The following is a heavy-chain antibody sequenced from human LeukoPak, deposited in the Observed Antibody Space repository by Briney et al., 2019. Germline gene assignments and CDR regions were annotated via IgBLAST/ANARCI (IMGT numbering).Heavy chain of an antibody. Sequence: PGGSLRLSCAASGFTFSSYAMSWVRQPPGKGLEWIGEINHSGSTNYNPSLKSRVTISVDTSKNQFSLKLSSVTAADTAVYYCATESRDGYNYNYWGQGTLVTVSS. CDR3: ATESRDGYNYNY. CDR2: INHSGST. D-gene: IGHD5-24*01. V-gene: IGHV4-34*08. J-gene: IGHJ4*02. CDR1: GFTFSSYA.